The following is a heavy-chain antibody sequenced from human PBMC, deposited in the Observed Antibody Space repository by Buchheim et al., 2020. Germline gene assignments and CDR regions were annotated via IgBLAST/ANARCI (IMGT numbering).Heavy chain of an antibody. D-gene: IGHD1-26*01. CDR1: GFTFSSYA. J-gene: IGHJ6*02. V-gene: IGHV3-30-3*01. CDR2: ISYDGSNK. Sequence: QVQLVESGGGVVQPGRSLRLSCAASGFTFSSYAMHWVRQAPGKGLEWVAVISYDGSNKYYADSVKGRFTISRDNSKNTLYLQMNSLRAEDTAVYYCAREVFSPHYYYYYYGMDVWGQGTT. CDR3: AREVFSPHYYYYYYGMDV.